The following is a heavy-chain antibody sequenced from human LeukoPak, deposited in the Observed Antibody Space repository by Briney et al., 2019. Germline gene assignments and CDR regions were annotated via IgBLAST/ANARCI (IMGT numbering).Heavy chain of an antibody. CDR2: ISVIAYST. Sequence: RGSLRLSSAAPGFTFSSYTMTWGRQAPGKGLERISAISVIAYSTSYADSVKGRFTISRDNSKNTLYLQMNSLRAEDTAIYYFARNTSGFKLGDAFDIWGQGTMVTVSS. V-gene: IGHV3-23*01. D-gene: IGHD3-22*01. CDR1: GFTFSSYT. CDR3: ARNTSGFKLGDAFDI. J-gene: IGHJ3*02.